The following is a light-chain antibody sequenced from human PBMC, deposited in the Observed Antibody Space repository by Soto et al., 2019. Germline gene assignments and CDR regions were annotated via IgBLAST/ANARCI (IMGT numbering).Light chain of an antibody. V-gene: IGKV3-11*01. CDR2: DAS. CDR3: QQRSNTPLT. CDR1: QSVSRY. J-gene: IGKJ4*01. Sequence: EIVLTQSPGSLSSSPGDSATLSCRASQSVSRYLDWYQQKPGQAPKLLIYDASKWATGIPARFSGSGSGTDFTLTISSLEPEDFAIYYCQQRSNTPLTFGGGTRLEIK.